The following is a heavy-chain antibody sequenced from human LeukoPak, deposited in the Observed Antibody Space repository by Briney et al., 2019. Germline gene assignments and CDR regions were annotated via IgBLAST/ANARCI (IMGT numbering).Heavy chain of an antibody. Sequence: SQTLSLTCTVSGGSISSGSYYWSWIRQPARKGLEWIGRIYTSGSTNDNPSLKSRVTISVDTSKNQFSLKLSSVPAADTAVYYCARDGVRYSSTTWGQGTLVTVSS. V-gene: IGHV4-61*02. CDR3: ARDGVRYSSTT. D-gene: IGHD6-13*01. CDR1: GGSISSGSYY. J-gene: IGHJ4*02. CDR2: IYTSGST.